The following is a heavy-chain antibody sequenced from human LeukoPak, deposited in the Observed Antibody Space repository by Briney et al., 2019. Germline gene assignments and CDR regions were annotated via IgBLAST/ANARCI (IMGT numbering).Heavy chain of an antibody. V-gene: IGHV1-58*01. CDR1: GFTFTSSA. J-gene: IGHJ4*02. Sequence: ASVKVSCKASGFTFTSSAVRWVRQARGQRLEWIGWIVVGSGNTNYAQKFQERVTITRDMSTSTAYMELSSLRSEDTAVYYCAADPDYYGSGSYLVPPDFDYWGQGTLVTVSS. D-gene: IGHD3-10*01. CDR3: AADPDYYGSGSYLVPPDFDY. CDR2: IVVGSGNT.